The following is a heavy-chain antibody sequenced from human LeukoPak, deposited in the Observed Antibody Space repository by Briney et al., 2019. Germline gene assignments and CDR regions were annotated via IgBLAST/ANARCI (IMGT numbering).Heavy chain of an antibody. CDR2: IYPGDSDT. J-gene: IGHJ4*02. V-gene: IGHV5-51*01. Sequence: GESLKISCKGSGYSFTSYWIGWVRQMPGKGLEWVGIIYPGDSDTRYSPSFQGQVTISADKSISTAYLQWSSLKASDTAMYYCARGAVADRRTYYFDYWGQGTLVTVSS. CDR1: GYSFTSYW. CDR3: ARGAVADRRTYYFDY. D-gene: IGHD6-19*01.